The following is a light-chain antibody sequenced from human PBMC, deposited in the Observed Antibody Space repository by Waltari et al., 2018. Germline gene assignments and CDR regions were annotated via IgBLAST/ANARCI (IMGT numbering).Light chain of an antibody. V-gene: IGLV2-23*01. CDR2: AGS. Sequence: QSALTQPASVSGSPGQSITISCTGTSSDIGSYKLVSWYQQHPGKAPKLLIYAGSKRRSGCSNRCSGCKSGNTASLTSSGRQADDEADYDCCSFASPNTVIFGGGTKMTVL. J-gene: IGLJ2*01. CDR3: CSFASPNTVI. CDR1: SSDIGSYKL.